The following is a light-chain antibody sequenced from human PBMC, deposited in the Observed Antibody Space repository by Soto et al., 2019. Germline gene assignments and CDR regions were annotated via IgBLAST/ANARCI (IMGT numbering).Light chain of an antibody. J-gene: IGKJ4*01. CDR3: QQFNYWHPLT. CDR2: NAS. V-gene: IGKV3-15*01. Sequence: EIVMTQSPATLSVTPGERATLSCRASQRVSSNFAWYQQKPGQAPRLIMFNASTRATGIPARFSGSGSGTEFTLPITSLQSEDFAVYYCQQFNYWHPLTVGGGTQVQIK. CDR1: QRVSSN.